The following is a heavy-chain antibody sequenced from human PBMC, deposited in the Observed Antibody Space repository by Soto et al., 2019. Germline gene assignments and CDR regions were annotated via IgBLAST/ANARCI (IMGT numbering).Heavy chain of an antibody. V-gene: IGHV2-5*01. J-gene: IGHJ4*02. CDR3: AHRRGGTFDY. CDR1: GFSLITSGEA. Sequence: SGPTLVNPTQTLTLTCSFSGFSLITSGEAVGWIRQPPGKALEWLALTYWSDERHSSPSLKSRLTITKDTSKNQVVLTMTNMDPVDTATYYCAHRRGGTFDYWGQGTLVTVSS. CDR2: TYWSDER. D-gene: IGHD1-26*01.